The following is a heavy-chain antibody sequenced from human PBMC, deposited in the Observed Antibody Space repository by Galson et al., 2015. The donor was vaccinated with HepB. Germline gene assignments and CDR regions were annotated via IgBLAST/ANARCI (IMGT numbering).Heavy chain of an antibody. J-gene: IGHJ4*02. CDR1: GFTFSSYG. D-gene: IGHD3-10*01. Sequence: SLRLSCAASGFTFSSYGMHWVRQAPGKGLEWVAFIRYDGSNKYYADSVKGRFTISRDNSKNTLYLQMNSLRAEDTAVYYCAKDNRVLGFGELFPFDYWGQGTLVTVSS. CDR2: IRYDGSNK. V-gene: IGHV3-30*02. CDR3: AKDNRVLGFGELFPFDY.